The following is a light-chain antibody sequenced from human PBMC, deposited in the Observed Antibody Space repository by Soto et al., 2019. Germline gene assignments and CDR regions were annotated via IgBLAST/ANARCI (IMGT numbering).Light chain of an antibody. J-gene: IGLJ1*01. V-gene: IGLV1-40*01. CDR1: SSNIGAGFD. CDR3: QSYDSSLTGSKV. Sequence: VLTQPPSVSGSPGQRVTISCTGSSSNIGAGFDVHWYQQLPGTAPKLLIYGNSNRPSAVPDRFSGSRSGTSASLAITGLKAEDAADYYCQSYDSSLTGSKVFGSGTKVTVL. CDR2: GNS.